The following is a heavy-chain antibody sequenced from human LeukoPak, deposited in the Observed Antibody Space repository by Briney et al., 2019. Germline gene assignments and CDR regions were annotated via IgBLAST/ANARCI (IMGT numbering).Heavy chain of an antibody. CDR2: ISGSGRTT. Sequence: GGSLRLSCAASGFTFNNYAMNWVRQAPGKGLEWVSVISGSGRTTYSTDSVKGRFTISRDKSNNTVYLQMNSLRAEDTAVYYCAKDKSYDSGSQGDYWGQGTLVTVSS. CDR1: GFTFNNYA. V-gene: IGHV3-23*01. D-gene: IGHD1-26*01. J-gene: IGHJ4*02. CDR3: AKDKSYDSGSQGDY.